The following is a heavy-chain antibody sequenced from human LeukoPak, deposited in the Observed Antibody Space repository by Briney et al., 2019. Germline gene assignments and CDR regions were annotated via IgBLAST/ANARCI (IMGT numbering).Heavy chain of an antibody. CDR2: IDTNGRTT. V-gene: IGHV3-74*01. CDR1: SFTFSKYW. Sequence: GGSLRLSCAASSFTFSKYWFHWVRQAPGKGLDWVSRIDTNGRTTDYADSVKGRFTISRDNAKNTLFLEMSSLRAEDTAVYYCARDLAGADDYWGQGTLVTVSS. J-gene: IGHJ4*02. D-gene: IGHD6-13*01. CDR3: ARDLAGADDY.